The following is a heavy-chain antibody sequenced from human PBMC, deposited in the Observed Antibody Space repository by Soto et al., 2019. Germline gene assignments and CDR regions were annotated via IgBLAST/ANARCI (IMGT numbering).Heavy chain of an antibody. CDR3: AKDMFRSGPDLVNYYPMDV. CDR1: GFSFGHYG. J-gene: IGHJ6*02. D-gene: IGHD3-10*01. Sequence: EQLVESGGGVVQPGTSLRLSCATSGFSFGHYGMQLVRQAPGKGLEWVAIISYDGTYKKYADSVMGRFIVSRDYSKNTVYLEMNRLRPDDTAVYLCAKDMFRSGPDLVNYYPMDVWGQGTTVSVSS. CDR2: ISYDGTYK. V-gene: IGHV3-30*18.